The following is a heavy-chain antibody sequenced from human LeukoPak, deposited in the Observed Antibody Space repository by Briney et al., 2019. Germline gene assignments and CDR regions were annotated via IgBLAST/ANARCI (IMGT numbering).Heavy chain of an antibody. CDR3: ARAPSGSYYEAFDI. D-gene: IGHD1-26*01. CDR2: MNPNSGNT. Sequence: ASVKVSCKASGYTFTSYDINWVRQATGQGLEWMGWMNPNSGNTGYAQKFQGRVTFTRNTSISTAYMELSSLRSEDTAVYHCARAPSGSYYEAFDIWGQGTMVTVSS. V-gene: IGHV1-8*03. CDR1: GYTFTSYD. J-gene: IGHJ3*02.